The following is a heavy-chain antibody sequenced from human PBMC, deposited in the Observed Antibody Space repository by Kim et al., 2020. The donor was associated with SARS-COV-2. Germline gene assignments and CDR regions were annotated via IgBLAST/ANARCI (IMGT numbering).Heavy chain of an antibody. Sequence: SETLSLTCTVSGGSISSSSYYWGWIRQPPGKGLEWIGSIYYSGSTYYNPSLKSRVTISVDTSKNQFSLKLSSVTAADTAVYYCARLHYDFWSDPNHWFDPWGQGTLVTVSS. CDR3: ARLHYDFWSDPNHWFDP. J-gene: IGHJ5*02. CDR1: GGSISSSSYY. D-gene: IGHD3-3*01. CDR2: IYYSGST. V-gene: IGHV4-39*01.